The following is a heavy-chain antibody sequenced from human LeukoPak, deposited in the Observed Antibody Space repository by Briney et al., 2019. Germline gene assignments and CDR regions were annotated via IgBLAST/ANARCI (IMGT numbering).Heavy chain of an antibody. V-gene: IGHV4-4*07. CDR3: ARRGKIAAAGILDAFDI. CDR2: IYTSGST. D-gene: IGHD6-13*01. CDR1: GGSISSYY. J-gene: IGHJ3*02. Sequence: TSETLSLTCTVSGGSISSYYWSWIRQPAGKGLEWIGRIYTSGSTNHNPSLKSRVTMSVDTSKNQFSLKLSSVTAADTAVYYCARRGKIAAAGILDAFDIWGQGTMVTVSS.